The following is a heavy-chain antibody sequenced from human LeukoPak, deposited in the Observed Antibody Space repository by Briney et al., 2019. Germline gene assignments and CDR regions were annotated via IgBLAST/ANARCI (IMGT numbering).Heavy chain of an antibody. CDR3: ARRESYTLFLQH. CDR2: MNPNSGNT. D-gene: IGHD1-26*01. J-gene: IGHJ1*01. CDR1: GYTFTNSD. V-gene: IGHV1-8*03. Sequence: ASVKASCRASGYTFTNSDISWVRQASGQGLEWMGWMNPNSGNTGYAQKFRGRVTITRNTSISTAYMELSSLRSEDTAVYYCARRESYTLFLQHWGQGTLVTVSS.